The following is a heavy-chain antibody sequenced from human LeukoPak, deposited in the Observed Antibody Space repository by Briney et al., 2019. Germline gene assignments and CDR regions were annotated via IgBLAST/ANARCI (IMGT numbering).Heavy chain of an antibody. J-gene: IGHJ4*02. CDR2: ISGSGGST. Sequence: GGSLRLSCAASGFTFSSYATSWVRQAPGKGLEWVSAISGSGGSTHYVDSVKGRFTISRDNSKNTLSLQMSSLSAEDTAVYYCAKGGGSAWYYFDYWGQGTLVTVSS. CDR1: GFTFSSYA. D-gene: IGHD6-19*01. V-gene: IGHV3-23*01. CDR3: AKGGGSAWYYFDY.